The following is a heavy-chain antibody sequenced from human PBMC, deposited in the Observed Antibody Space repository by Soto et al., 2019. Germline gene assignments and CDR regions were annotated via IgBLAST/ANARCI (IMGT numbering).Heavy chain of an antibody. Sequence: QVQLQQWGAGLLKPSETLSLTCAVYGGSFSGYYWSWIRQPPGKGLEWIGEINHSGSTNYNPSLKSRVTISVDTSKNQFSLKLSSVTAADTAVYYCARRGAKRTTIVATTGGEFDYWGQGTLVTVSS. CDR3: ARRGAKRTTIVATTGGEFDY. CDR2: INHSGST. V-gene: IGHV4-34*01. J-gene: IGHJ4*02. D-gene: IGHD5-12*01. CDR1: GGSFSGYY.